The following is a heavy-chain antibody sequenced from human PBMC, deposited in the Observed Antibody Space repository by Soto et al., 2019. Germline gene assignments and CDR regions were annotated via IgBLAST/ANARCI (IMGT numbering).Heavy chain of an antibody. J-gene: IGHJ6*02. CDR3: ARAPIPNWNYYGMDV. CDR2: IYYSGST. V-gene: IGHV4-31*03. CDR1: GGSVNSGGYH. Sequence: TLSLTCTVSGGSVNSGGYHWSWIRQHPGKGLEWIGDIYYSGSTYHNPSLKSRVTISIDTSTNHFSLHLSALTAADTAVYYCARAPIPNWNYYGMDVWGQGXTVTVYS. D-gene: IGHD1-1*01.